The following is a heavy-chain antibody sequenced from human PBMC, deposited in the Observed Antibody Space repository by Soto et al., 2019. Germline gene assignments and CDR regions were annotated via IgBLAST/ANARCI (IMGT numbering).Heavy chain of an antibody. CDR3: ASGPGTSWHYYFDY. D-gene: IGHD2-2*01. Sequence: QLHLVQSGAEVRKPGASVKVSCTASGYSFDSYGITWVRQAPGQGLEWMGWISANNGKADFAQKFHGRLTVTIDTSTSSSDMELRSLRPNDTAVYYYASGPGTSWHYYFDYWGQGTQVTVLS. V-gene: IGHV1-18*01. CDR1: GYSFDSYG. J-gene: IGHJ4*02. CDR2: ISANNGKA.